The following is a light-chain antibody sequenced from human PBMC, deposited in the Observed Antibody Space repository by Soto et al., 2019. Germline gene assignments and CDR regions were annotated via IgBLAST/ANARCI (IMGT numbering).Light chain of an antibody. CDR2: GAS. Sequence: PGERATLSCRASQSVSSSYLAWYQQKPGQAPRLLIYGASTRATGIPARFSGSGSGTEFTLTISSLQSEDSAVYYCQQYGSSITFGQGTRLEIK. CDR3: QQYGSSIT. CDR1: QSVSSSY. J-gene: IGKJ5*01. V-gene: IGKV3-20*01.